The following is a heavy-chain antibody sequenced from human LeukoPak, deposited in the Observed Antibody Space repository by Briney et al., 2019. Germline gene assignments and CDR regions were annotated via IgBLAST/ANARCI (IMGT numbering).Heavy chain of an antibody. CDR3: AKIPSYYFDSSGYSKFDN. CDR1: GFTFSSYA. Sequence: PGESLRLSCAASGFTFSSYAMSWVRQAPGKGLGWVSAISGSAISTYYADSVKGRFTISRDNSKNTLYLQMNSLRAEDTAVYYCAKIPSYYFDSSGYSKFDNWGQGTLVTVSS. D-gene: IGHD3-22*01. J-gene: IGHJ4*02. V-gene: IGHV3-23*01. CDR2: ISGSAIST.